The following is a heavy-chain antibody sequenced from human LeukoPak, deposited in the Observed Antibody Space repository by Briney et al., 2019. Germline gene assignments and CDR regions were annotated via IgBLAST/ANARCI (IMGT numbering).Heavy chain of an antibody. Sequence: ASVKVSCKVSGYTLTELSMHWVRQAPGKGLEWMGGFDPEDGETNYAQKFQGRVTMTEDTSTDTAYMELSSLRSEDTAVYYCATGGYDFWSGYRNYYYYGMDVWGQGTTVTVSS. CDR2: FDPEDGET. CDR3: ATGGYDFWSGYRNYYYYGMDV. CDR1: GYTLTELS. V-gene: IGHV1-24*01. D-gene: IGHD3-3*01. J-gene: IGHJ6*02.